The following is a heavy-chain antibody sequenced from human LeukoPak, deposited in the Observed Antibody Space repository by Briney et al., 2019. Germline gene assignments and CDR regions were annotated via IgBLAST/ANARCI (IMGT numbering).Heavy chain of an antibody. D-gene: IGHD3-22*01. CDR3: ARERGSVVVISPGAFHI. V-gene: IGHV4-61*02. J-gene: IGHJ3*02. CDR2: IGASGRT. Sequence: PSETLSLTCTVSGGSINSGSYFWSWIRQTAGKGLEWIGRIGASGRTKYNSSLKSRVTISVDTSKNQFSLQLTSVTAADTAVYYCARERGSVVVISPGAFHIWGQGTMVTVSS. CDR1: GGSINSGSYF.